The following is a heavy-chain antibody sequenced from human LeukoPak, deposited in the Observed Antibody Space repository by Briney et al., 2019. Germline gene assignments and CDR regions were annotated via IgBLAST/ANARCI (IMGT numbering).Heavy chain of an antibody. CDR3: ARDRTGPPSYYGMDV. Sequence: PSETLSLTCTVSGGSINIGGYYWGWIRQHPGKGLEWIGYIYYSGSTYYNPSLKTRVTISVDTSKNQFSLNLSSVTAADTAVYYCARDRTGPPSYYGMDVWGQGTTVTVSS. CDR2: IYYSGST. D-gene: IGHD7-27*01. J-gene: IGHJ6*02. V-gene: IGHV4-31*03. CDR1: GGSINIGGYY.